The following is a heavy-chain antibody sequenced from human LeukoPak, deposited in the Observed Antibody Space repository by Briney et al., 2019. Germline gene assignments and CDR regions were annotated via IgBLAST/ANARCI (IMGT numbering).Heavy chain of an antibody. CDR1: GFTFSSYA. V-gene: IGHV3-23*01. J-gene: IGHJ3*02. CDR2: ISGSGGNT. D-gene: IGHD6-19*01. Sequence: PGGSLRLSCAASGFTFSSYAMSWVRQAPGKGLEWVSAISGSGGNTYYADSVKGRFTISRDNSKNTLYLQMNSLRAEDTAVYYCAREYSSGLAAFDIWGQGTMVTVSS. CDR3: AREYSSGLAAFDI.